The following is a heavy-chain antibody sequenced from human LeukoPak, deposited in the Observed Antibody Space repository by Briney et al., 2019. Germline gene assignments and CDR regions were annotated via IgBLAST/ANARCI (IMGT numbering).Heavy chain of an antibody. CDR1: GFTFSSYA. V-gene: IGHV3-30*01. D-gene: IGHD6-13*01. CDR2: ISYDGSNK. Sequence: PGGSLRLSCAASGFTFSSYAMHWVRQAPGKGLAWVAVISYDGSNKYYADSVKGRFTISRDNSKNTLYLQMNSLRAEDTAVYYCARRARAAAGTRDWFDPWGQGTLVTVSS. J-gene: IGHJ5*02. CDR3: ARRARAAAGTRDWFDP.